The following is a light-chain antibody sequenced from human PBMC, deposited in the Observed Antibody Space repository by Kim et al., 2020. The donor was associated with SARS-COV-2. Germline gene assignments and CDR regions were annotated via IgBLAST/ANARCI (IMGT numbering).Light chain of an antibody. CDR3: QQYNNWPPL. Sequence: VAPEETATLSCRASQSVSSNLSWYQQKPGQAPRLLIYGASTRATGIPARFSGSGSGTEFTLTISSLQSEDFAVYYCQQYNNWPPLFGQGTRLEIK. J-gene: IGKJ5*01. CDR2: GAS. V-gene: IGKV3-15*01. CDR1: QSVSSN.